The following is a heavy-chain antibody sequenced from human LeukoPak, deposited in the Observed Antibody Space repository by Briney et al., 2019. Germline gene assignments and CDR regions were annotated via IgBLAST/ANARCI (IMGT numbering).Heavy chain of an antibody. CDR3: ARVLPKYCSSTSCSAFDY. D-gene: IGHD2-2*01. V-gene: IGHV1-18*01. CDR2: IGPYNGNT. CDR1: GYTFTSYG. J-gene: IGHJ4*02. Sequence: ASVKVSCKASGYTFTSYGISWVRQAPGQGLEGMGWIGPYNGNTDYAQKLQGRVTMTTDTSTSTAYMELRSLRSEDTAVYYCARVLPKYCSSTSCSAFDYWGQGTLVTVSS.